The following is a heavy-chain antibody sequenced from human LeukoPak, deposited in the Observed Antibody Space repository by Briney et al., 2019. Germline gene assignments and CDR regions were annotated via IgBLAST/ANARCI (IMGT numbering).Heavy chain of an antibody. CDR3: ARGQAYYYDSSGYYYADY. V-gene: IGHV4-39*07. J-gene: IGHJ4*02. Sequence: SETLSLTCTVSGGSISSSSYYWGWIRQPPGKGLEWIGSIYYSGSTYYNPSLKSRVTISVDTSKNQFSLKLSSVTAADTAVYYCARGQAYYYDSSGYYYADYWGQGTLVTVSS. CDR2: IYYSGST. D-gene: IGHD3-22*01. CDR1: GGSISSSSYY.